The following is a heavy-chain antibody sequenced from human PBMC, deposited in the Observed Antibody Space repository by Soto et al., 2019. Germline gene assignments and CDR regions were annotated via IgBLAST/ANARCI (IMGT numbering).Heavy chain of an antibody. J-gene: IGHJ5*02. CDR2: IYYSGST. CDR1: GGSISSSSYY. V-gene: IGHV4-39*01. CDR3: ARQGRDCSGGSCSRWFDP. D-gene: IGHD2-15*01. Sequence: QLQLQESGPGLVKPSETLSLTCTVSGGSISSSSYYWGWIRQPPGKGLEWIGNIYYSGSTFYNPSLKSRGTIAVDTSKSQFSLTLSSVTAADTAVYYCARQGRDCSGGSCSRWFDPWGQGTLVTVSS.